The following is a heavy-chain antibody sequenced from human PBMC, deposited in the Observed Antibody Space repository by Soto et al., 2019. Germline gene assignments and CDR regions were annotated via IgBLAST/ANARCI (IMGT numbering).Heavy chain of an antibody. CDR1: GYSISSGGYY. J-gene: IGHJ4*02. Sequence: QVQLQETGPGLVKPSQTLSLTCTVSGYSISSGGYYWSWIRQFPGRGLEWIGYIFYDGRTGYNPSLKSQISISLDSSKNQFTLSLSSATAADTAVYFCVREERSGYDVADYWGQGTLVTVSS. CDR3: VREERSGYDVADY. CDR2: IFYDGRT. V-gene: IGHV4-31*01. D-gene: IGHD3-3*01.